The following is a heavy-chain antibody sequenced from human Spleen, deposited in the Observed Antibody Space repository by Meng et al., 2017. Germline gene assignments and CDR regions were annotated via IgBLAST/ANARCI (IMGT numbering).Heavy chain of an antibody. CDR1: GGSFSDYY. D-gene: IGHD6-19*01. Sequence: QVQLQQWGAGLLKPSETLSLTCVVSGGSFSDYYWSWIRQPPGKGLEWIGEINHSGSTNYNPSLESRVSMSVDTSKKQFSLKLTSVTAADTAVYYCAKVRQWLLWGQGTLVTVSS. J-gene: IGHJ4*02. V-gene: IGHV4-34*01. CDR3: AKVRQWLL. CDR2: INHSGST.